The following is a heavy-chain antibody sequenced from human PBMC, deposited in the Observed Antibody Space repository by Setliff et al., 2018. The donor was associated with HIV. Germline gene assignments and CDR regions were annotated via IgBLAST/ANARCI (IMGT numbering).Heavy chain of an antibody. CDR3: ARCYYDSSGPTDAFDI. Sequence: SVKVSCKASGGTFSTYAISWVRQAPGQGLEWMGGIIPIFGAANYAQKFQGRVTITTDESTSTGYMELSSLRSEDTAMYYCARCYYDSSGPTDAFDIWGQGTVVTVSS. CDR1: GGTFSTYA. D-gene: IGHD3-22*01. CDR2: IIPIFGAA. V-gene: IGHV1-69*05. J-gene: IGHJ3*02.